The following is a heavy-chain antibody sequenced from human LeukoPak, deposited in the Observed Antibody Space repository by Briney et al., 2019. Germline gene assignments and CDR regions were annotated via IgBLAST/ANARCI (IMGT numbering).Heavy chain of an antibody. CDR3: ARRKSYRIVRGGYYYMDV. J-gene: IGHJ6*03. CDR2: MNPNSGNT. V-gene: IGHV1-8*01. CDR1: GYTFTSYD. D-gene: IGHD3-10*01. Sequence: PGASVTVSCKASGYTFTSYDINWVRQATGQGLEWMGWMNPNSGNTGYAQKSQCRVTMTRKVTISTAYLKSSSLRSEDTAGYYGARRKSYRIVRGGYYYMDVWGKGTTVTVSS.